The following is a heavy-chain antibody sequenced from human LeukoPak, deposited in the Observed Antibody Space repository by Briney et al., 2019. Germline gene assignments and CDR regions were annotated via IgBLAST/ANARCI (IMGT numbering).Heavy chain of an antibody. D-gene: IGHD2-15*01. V-gene: IGHV3-11*06. CDR1: GFTFSDYY. CDR3: ARAPHYCSGGTCYDY. CDR2: ITSSTSST. Sequence: GRSLRPSCSASGFTFSDYYMSWIRQAAGKWLEWVSYITSSTSSTNYADSVKGRFTISRDNAKNSLYLQMDSLRAEDTAVYYCARAPHYCSGGTCYDYWGQGTLVTVSS. J-gene: IGHJ4*02.